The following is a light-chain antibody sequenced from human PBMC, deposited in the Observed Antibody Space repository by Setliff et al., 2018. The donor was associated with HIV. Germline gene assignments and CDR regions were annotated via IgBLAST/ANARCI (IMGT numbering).Light chain of an antibody. V-gene: IGLV2-11*01. CDR3: SSYAGSYTSLFV. J-gene: IGLJ1*01. CDR1: SSDVGNYNY. Sequence: QSVLTQPCSVSGSPGQSVTIPCTGTSSDVGNYNYVSWYQQHSGKAPKLMIYDVTKRPSGVPDRFSGSKPGNTASLTISGLQAEDEADYYCSSYAGSYTSLFVFGTGTKVTVL. CDR2: DVT.